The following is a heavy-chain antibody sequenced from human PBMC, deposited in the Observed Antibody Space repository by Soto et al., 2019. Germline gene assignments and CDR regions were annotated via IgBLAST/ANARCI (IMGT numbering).Heavy chain of an antibody. CDR1: GYTFTSYY. D-gene: IGHD2-15*01. CDR3: ARDLSTPRYCSGGSCYSTQGWFDP. Sequence: ASVKVSCKASGYTFTSYYMHWVRQAPGQGLEWMGIINPSGGSTSYAQKFQGRVTMTRDTSTSTVYMELSSLRSEDTAVYYCARDLSTPRYCSGGSCYSTQGWFDPWGQGTLVTVS. J-gene: IGHJ5*02. CDR2: INPSGGST. V-gene: IGHV1-46*01.